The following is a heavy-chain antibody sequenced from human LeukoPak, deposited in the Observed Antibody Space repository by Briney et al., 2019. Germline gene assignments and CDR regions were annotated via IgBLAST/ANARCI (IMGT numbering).Heavy chain of an antibody. CDR2: INHSGST. CDR3: ARVVGVYYYYMDV. D-gene: IGHD3-16*01. J-gene: IGHJ6*03. V-gene: IGHV4-34*01. CDR1: GGSFSGYY. Sequence: SETLSLTCAVYGGSFSGYYWSWIRQPPGKGLEWIGEINHSGSTNYNPSLKSRVTISVDTSKNQFSLKLSSVTAADTAVYYCARVVGVYYYYMDVWGKGTTVTISS.